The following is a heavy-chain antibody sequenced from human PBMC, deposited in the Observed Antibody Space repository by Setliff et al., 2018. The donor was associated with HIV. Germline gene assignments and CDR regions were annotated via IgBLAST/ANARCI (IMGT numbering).Heavy chain of an antibody. J-gene: IGHJ3*02. CDR3: ARSKTFYDFWGGYYTHGAFKI. D-gene: IGHD3-3*01. CDR1: GGSISGYY. Sequence: SETLSLTCTVSGGSISGYYWNWIRQPPGKGLEWIGFIFDSGSTSYNPSLKSRVTISVDTSKNQFSLNLTSVTAADTAVYYCARSKTFYDFWGGYYTHGAFKIWGLGTMVTVSS. V-gene: IGHV4-59*12. CDR2: IFDSGST.